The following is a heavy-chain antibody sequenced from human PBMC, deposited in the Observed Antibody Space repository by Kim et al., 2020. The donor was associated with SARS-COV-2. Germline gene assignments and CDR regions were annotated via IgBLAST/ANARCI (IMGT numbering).Heavy chain of an antibody. CDR3: ARVGGSPLSAFDI. CDR1: GASIISYY. D-gene: IGHD1-26*01. Sequence: SETLSLTCTVSGASIISYYWSWIRQPPGKGLEWIGYIFYSGTTKFHPSLKSRVSISVDTARNHFSLRLSSVTAADTAVYYCARVGGSPLSAFDIWGQGTVVTVSS. CDR2: IFYSGTT. J-gene: IGHJ3*02. V-gene: IGHV4-59*13.